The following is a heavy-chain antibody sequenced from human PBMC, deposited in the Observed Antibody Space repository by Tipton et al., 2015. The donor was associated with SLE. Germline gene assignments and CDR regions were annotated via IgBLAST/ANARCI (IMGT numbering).Heavy chain of an antibody. CDR2: IYYSGST. CDR1: SGSISSSSYY. V-gene: IGHV4-39*02. CDR3: ARDKNGDYYDY. Sequence: TLSLTCTVSSGSISSSSYYWGWIRQPPGKGLEWIGSIYYSGSTYSNPSLKSRVTISVETSKTHFSLKMSSVTAADTAVYYCARDKNGDYYDYWGRGTLVTVSS. D-gene: IGHD4-17*01. J-gene: IGHJ4*02.